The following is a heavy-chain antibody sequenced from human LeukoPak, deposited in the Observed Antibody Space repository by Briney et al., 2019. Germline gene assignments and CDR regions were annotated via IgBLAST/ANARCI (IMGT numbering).Heavy chain of an antibody. CDR3: ARDDLSKCSGGSCYSPHDAFDI. D-gene: IGHD2-15*01. V-gene: IGHV3-21*01. Sequence: NPGGSLRLSCAVSGFTFSTFAMSWVRQAPGKGLEWVSSISSSSSYIYYADSVKGRFTISRDNAKNSLYLQMNSLRAEDTAVYYCARDDLSKCSGGSCYSPHDAFDIWGQETMVTVSS. J-gene: IGHJ3*02. CDR2: ISSSSSYI. CDR1: GFTFSTFA.